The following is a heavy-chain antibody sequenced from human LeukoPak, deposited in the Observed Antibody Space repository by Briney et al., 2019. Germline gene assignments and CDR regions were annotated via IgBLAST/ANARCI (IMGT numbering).Heavy chain of an antibody. CDR1: GFTFSSYA. Sequence: PGGSLRLSCAASGFTFSSYAMHWVRQAPGKGLEWVAVISYDGSNKYYADSVKGRFTISRDNSKNTLYLQMNSLRAEDTAVYYCARNMDTVDDYWGQGTLVTVSS. V-gene: IGHV3-30-3*01. J-gene: IGHJ4*02. CDR3: ARNMDTVDDY. D-gene: IGHD5-18*01. CDR2: ISYDGSNK.